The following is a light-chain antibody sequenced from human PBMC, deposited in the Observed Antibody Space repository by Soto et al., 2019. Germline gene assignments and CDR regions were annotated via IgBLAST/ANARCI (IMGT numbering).Light chain of an antibody. J-gene: IGKJ1*01. V-gene: IGKV3-20*01. Sequence: EIVMTQSPASLSVSPGEGATLSCRASQSVSSSYLAWYQQKPGQAPRLLIYGASSRATGIPDRFSGSGSGTDFTLTISRREPEDFAVYYCQQYGSSRTWTFGQGAKVDIK. CDR2: GAS. CDR3: QQYGSSRTWT. CDR1: QSVSSSY.